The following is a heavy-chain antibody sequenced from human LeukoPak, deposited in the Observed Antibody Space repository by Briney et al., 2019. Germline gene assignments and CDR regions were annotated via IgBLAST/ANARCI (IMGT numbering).Heavy chain of an antibody. CDR1: GGSISSYY. CDR3: ASRRDTAMALFDY. Sequence: SETLSLTCTVSGGSISSYYWSWIRQPAGKGLEWIGYIYYSGSTNYNPSLKSRVTISVDTSKNQFSLKLSSVTAADTAVYYCASRRDTAMALFDYWGQGTLVTVSS. J-gene: IGHJ4*02. CDR2: IYYSGST. V-gene: IGHV4-59*01. D-gene: IGHD5-18*01.